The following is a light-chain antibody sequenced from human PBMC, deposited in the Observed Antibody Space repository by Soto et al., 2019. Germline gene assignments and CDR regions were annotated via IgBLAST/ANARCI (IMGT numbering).Light chain of an antibody. CDR2: AAS. CDR3: QHSYSTPRT. Sequence: DIQMTQSPSSLSASVGDRVTTTCRASQSISSYLNWYQQKPGKAPNLLIYAASTLQSGVPSRFSGSGSGTDFTLTISSLQPEDFTTYYCQHSYSTPRTFGQGTKVAIK. V-gene: IGKV1-39*01. CDR1: QSISSY. J-gene: IGKJ1*01.